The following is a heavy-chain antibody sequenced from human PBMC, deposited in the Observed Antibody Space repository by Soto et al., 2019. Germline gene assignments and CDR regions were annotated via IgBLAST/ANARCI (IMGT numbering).Heavy chain of an antibody. V-gene: IGHV3-33*01. CDR1: GFTFSSYG. CDR2: IWYDGSNK. J-gene: IGHJ6*02. D-gene: IGHD2-2*01. CDR3: ARDRLSSTSCYRRCYYYYGMDV. Sequence: QVQLVESGGGVVQPGRSLRLSCAASGFTFSSYGMHWVRQAPGKGLEWVAVIWYDGSNKYYADSVKGRFTISRDNSKNTLYLQMNRLRAEETAVYYCARDRLSSTSCYRRCYYYYGMDVWGQGPTVTVSS.